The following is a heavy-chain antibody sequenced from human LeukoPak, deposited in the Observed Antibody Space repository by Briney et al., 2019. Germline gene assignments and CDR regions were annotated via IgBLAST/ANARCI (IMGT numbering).Heavy chain of an antibody. CDR3: ANPRDFWSGYPEGGDY. CDR1: GFTFSSYA. CDR2: ISGSGGST. D-gene: IGHD3-3*01. J-gene: IGHJ4*02. V-gene: IGHV3-23*01. Sequence: GGSLRLSCAASGFTFSSYAMSWVRQAPGKGLEWVSAISGSGGSTYYADSVKGRFTISRDNSKNTLYLQMNSLRAEDTAVYYCANPRDFWSGYPEGGDYWGQGTLVTVSS.